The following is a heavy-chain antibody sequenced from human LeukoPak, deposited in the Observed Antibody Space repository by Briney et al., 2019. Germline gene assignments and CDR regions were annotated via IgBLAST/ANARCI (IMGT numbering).Heavy chain of an antibody. Sequence: PGGSLRLSCAASGFTFSSYWRHWVRHTPGKGLVWVSRIKSDGSSTSYADSVKGRFTISRDNAKNTLYLQMNSLRAEDTAVYYCARDGYSFGHDFDYWGQGTLVTVSS. CDR3: ARDGYSFGHDFDY. D-gene: IGHD5-18*01. CDR1: GFTFSSYW. V-gene: IGHV3-74*01. CDR2: IKSDGSST. J-gene: IGHJ4*02.